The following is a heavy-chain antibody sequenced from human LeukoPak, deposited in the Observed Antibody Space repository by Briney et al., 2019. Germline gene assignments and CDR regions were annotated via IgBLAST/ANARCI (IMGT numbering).Heavy chain of an antibody. D-gene: IGHD6-19*01. V-gene: IGHV1-2*02. CDR1: GYTFTDYY. Sequence: ASVKVSCKASGYTFTDYYMHWVRQAPGQGLEWMGWINPHSGGTDHAQKFQGRVTMTRDTSISTAYMELSRLRSDDTAVYYCASEHGGWYLGPYYFDYWGQGTLVTVSS. J-gene: IGHJ4*02. CDR2: INPHSGGT. CDR3: ASEHGGWYLGPYYFDY.